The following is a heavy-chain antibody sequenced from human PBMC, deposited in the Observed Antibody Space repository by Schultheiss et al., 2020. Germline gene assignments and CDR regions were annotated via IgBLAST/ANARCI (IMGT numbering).Heavy chain of an antibody. D-gene: IGHD6-19*01. CDR1: GGSFSGYY. Sequence: SETLSLTCAVYGGSFSGYYWSWIRQPPGKGLEWIGYIYYSGSTYYNPSLKSRVTISVDTSKNQFSLQLNSVTPEDTAVYYCARGNMYSSGWYPFDYWGQGTLVNGYS. CDR3: ARGNMYSSGWYPFDY. V-gene: IGHV4-34*01. CDR2: IYYSGST. J-gene: IGHJ4*02.